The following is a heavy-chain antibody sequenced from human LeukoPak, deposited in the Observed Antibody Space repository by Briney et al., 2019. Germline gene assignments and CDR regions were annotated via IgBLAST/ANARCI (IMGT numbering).Heavy chain of an antibody. V-gene: IGHV4-59*08. CDR3: ARRLPAWYLDL. Sequence: SETLSLTCTVSGGSISSYYWSWIRQPPGKGLEWIGYIYYSGSTNYNPSLKSRVTISVDTSKNQFSLKLSSVTAADTAVYYCARRLPAWYLDLWGRGTLVTVSS. J-gene: IGHJ2*01. CDR2: IYYSGST. CDR1: GGSISSYY.